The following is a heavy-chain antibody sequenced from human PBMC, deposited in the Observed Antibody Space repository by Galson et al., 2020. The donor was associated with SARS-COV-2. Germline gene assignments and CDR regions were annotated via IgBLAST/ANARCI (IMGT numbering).Heavy chain of an antibody. CDR2: IYPDDADT. D-gene: IGHD1-26*01. CDR1: GDTFSTSW. CDR3: ARRVGATPFEVDY. J-gene: IGHJ4*02. V-gene: IGHV5-51*01. Sequence: GESLKISCKGSGDTFSTSWIGWVRQMPGKGLEWMGMIYPDDADTRYSPSFEGQVTMSADTSIRTAYLQWSSLKASDTAMYYCARRVGATPFEVDYWGQGTLVTVSS.